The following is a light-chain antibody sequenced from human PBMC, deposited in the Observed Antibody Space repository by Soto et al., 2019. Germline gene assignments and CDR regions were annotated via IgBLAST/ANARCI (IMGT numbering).Light chain of an antibody. CDR1: QTVRTNY. J-gene: IGKJ4*01. CDR2: GAS. Sequence: EIVLTQSQGTLPLSPGERATLSCRASQTVRTNYLAWFQHKPGQAPRLLIYGASSRATCIPDRFSGSVSGTDFTLTINRLEPEDFAVYFCQQYSDSPLPFGGGTKVEIK. CDR3: QQYSDSPLP. V-gene: IGKV3-20*01.